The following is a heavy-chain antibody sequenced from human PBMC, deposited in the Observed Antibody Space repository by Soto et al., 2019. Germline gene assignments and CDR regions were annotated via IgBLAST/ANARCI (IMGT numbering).Heavy chain of an antibody. CDR2: ISYDGSNK. V-gene: IGHV3-30*18. CDR1: GFTFSSYG. Sequence: QVQLVESGGGVVQPGRSLRLSCAASGFTFSSYGMHWVRQAPGKGLEWVAVISYDGSNKYYADSVKGRFTISRDNSKNTLYLQMNSLRAEDTAVYYCAKDRPPFTMVRGVDYWGQGTLVTVSS. D-gene: IGHD3-10*01. J-gene: IGHJ4*02. CDR3: AKDRPPFTMVRGVDY.